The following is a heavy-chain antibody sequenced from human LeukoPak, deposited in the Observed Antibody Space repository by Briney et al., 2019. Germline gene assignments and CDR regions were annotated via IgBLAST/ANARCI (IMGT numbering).Heavy chain of an antibody. CDR1: GFIFSSYG. D-gene: IGHD1-1*01. Sequence: GGSLILSCAASGFIFSSYGMHWVRQAPGKGLEWLTFIRYDGSNKYYADSVKGRFTISRDNSKNTLYLQMASLRAEGTAVYYCARHIATSGSYPLDYWGQGTLVSVSS. V-gene: IGHV3-30*02. CDR2: IRYDGSNK. J-gene: IGHJ4*02. CDR3: ARHIATSGSYPLDY.